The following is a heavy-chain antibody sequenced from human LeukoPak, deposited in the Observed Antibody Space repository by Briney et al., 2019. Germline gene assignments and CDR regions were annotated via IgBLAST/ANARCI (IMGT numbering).Heavy chain of an antibody. V-gene: IGHV3-20*04. CDR3: ARDIEDIVVVPAAYYYYYMDV. Sequence: GGSLRLSCAASGFTFDDYGMSWVRQAPGKGLEWVSGINWNGGSTGYADSVKGRFTISRDNAKNSLYLQMNSLRAADTALYYCARDIEDIVVVPAAYYYYYMDVWGKGTTVTVSS. J-gene: IGHJ6*03. CDR2: INWNGGST. CDR1: GFTFDDYG. D-gene: IGHD2-2*01.